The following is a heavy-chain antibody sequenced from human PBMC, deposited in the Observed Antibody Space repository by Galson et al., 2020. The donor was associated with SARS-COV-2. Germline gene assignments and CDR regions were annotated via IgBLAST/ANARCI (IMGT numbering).Heavy chain of an antibody. J-gene: IGHJ3*02. CDR3: ARAYYYDSSGYYPDGAFDI. Sequence: TGGSLRLSCAASGFTFSSYGMHWVRQAPGKGLEWVAVIWYDGSNKYYADSVKGRFTISRDNSKNTLYLQMNSLRAEDTAVYYCARAYYYDSSGYYPDGAFDIWGQGTMVTVSS. CDR1: GFTFSSYG. V-gene: IGHV3-33*01. CDR2: IWYDGSNK. D-gene: IGHD3-22*01.